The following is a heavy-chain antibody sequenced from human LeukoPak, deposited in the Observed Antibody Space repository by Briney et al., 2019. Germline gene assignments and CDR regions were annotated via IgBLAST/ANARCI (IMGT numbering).Heavy chain of an antibody. CDR3: ARQPDDSSDSPLDY. CDR1: GYSISSGYY. J-gene: IGHJ4*02. V-gene: IGHV4-38-2*01. Sequence: SETLSLTCAVSGYSISSGYYWGWIRQPPGKGLEWIGSIYHSGSTYYNPSLKSRVTISVDTSKNQFSLKLSSVTAADTAVYYCARQPDDSSDSPLDYWGQGTLVTVSS. CDR2: IYHSGST. D-gene: IGHD3-22*01.